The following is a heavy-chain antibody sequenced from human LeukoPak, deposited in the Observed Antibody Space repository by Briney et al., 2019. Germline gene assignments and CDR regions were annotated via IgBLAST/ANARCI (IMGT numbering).Heavy chain of an antibody. CDR1: GGSISSYY. D-gene: IGHD1-26*01. J-gene: IGHJ3*02. V-gene: IGHV4-59*01. Sequence: SETLSLTCTVSGGSISSYYWSWIRQPPGKGLEWIGYIYYSGSTNYNPSLKSRVTISVDASKNQFSLKLTSVTAAGTAVYYCARVWVGATREEAFDIWGHGTMVTVSS. CDR2: IYYSGST. CDR3: ARVWVGATREEAFDI.